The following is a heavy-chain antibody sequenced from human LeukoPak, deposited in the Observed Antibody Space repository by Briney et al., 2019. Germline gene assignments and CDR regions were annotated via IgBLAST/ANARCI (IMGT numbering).Heavy chain of an antibody. CDR1: GFTFDDYA. Sequence: GGSLRLSCAASGFTFDDYAMHWVRQAPGKGLEWVSAISGSGGSTYYADSVKGRFTISRDNSKNTLYLQMNSLRAEDTAVYYCAIIPRGWITMVENWGQGTLVTVSS. V-gene: IGHV3-23*01. CDR3: AIIPRGWITMVEN. J-gene: IGHJ4*02. D-gene: IGHD3-10*01. CDR2: ISGSGGST.